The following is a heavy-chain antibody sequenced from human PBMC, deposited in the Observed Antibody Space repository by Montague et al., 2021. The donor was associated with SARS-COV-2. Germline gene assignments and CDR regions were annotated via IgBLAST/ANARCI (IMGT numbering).Heavy chain of an antibody. CDR2: IKEDGSVR. Sequence: SLRLSCAASGVTFSSQWMSWVRQAQGKGLEWVANIKEDGSVRQYAASVKGRFTISRDNAKNSLVLQMNSLRVEDTAFYYCSSGDFFDYWGQGTLVTVSS. D-gene: IGHD3-16*01. CDR3: SSGDFFDY. V-gene: IGHV3-7*01. J-gene: IGHJ4*02. CDR1: GVTFSSQW.